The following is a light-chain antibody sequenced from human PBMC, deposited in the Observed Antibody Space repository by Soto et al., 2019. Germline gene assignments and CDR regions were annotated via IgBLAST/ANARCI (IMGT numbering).Light chain of an antibody. CDR2: EVS. Sequence: QSALTQPASVSGSPGQSITISCTGTSSDVGGYNFVSWYQQHPGKAPKLIIYEVSVRPSGVSNRFSGSKSGNTASLTISGLQAEDEADYYCQTSHSGLIGLIFGTGTKVTVL. CDR3: QTSHSGLIGLI. CDR1: SSDVGGYNF. J-gene: IGLJ1*01. V-gene: IGLV2-14*01.